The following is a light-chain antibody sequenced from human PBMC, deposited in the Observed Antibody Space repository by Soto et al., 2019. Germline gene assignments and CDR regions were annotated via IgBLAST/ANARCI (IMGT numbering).Light chain of an antibody. Sequence: QSALTQPASVSGSPGQSITISCTGTSSDVDGYNYVSWYQQHPGKAPKHMIYDVSNRPSGVSNRFSGSKSGNTASLTISGLQAEDEADYYCSSYTSSSTLVFGTGTKVTVL. V-gene: IGLV2-14*01. CDR3: SSYTSSSTLV. CDR2: DVS. CDR1: SSDVDGYNY. J-gene: IGLJ1*01.